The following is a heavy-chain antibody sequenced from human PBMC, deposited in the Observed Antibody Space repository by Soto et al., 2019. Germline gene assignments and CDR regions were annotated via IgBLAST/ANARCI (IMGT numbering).Heavy chain of an antibody. V-gene: IGHV3-23*01. CDR1: GFTFSSYA. CDR2: ISGSGGST. Sequence: GGSLRLSCAAPGFTFSSYAMSWVCQAPGKGLEWVSAISGSGGSTYYADSVKGRFTISRDNPKNTLYLQMNSLRAEDTAVYYCAKAFDFWSGYYPHDALDIWGQGTMVTVSS. CDR3: AKAFDFWSGYYPHDALDI. J-gene: IGHJ3*02. D-gene: IGHD3-3*01.